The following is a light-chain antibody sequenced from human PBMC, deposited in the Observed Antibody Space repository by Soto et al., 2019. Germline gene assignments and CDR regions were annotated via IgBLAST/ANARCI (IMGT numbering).Light chain of an antibody. J-gene: IGKJ4*01. CDR3: QQFNTYPLT. CDR2: DAS. Sequence: AIQLTQSPSSLSASVGDRVTITCRASQGISIALAWYQQKPGKTPNLLISDASNLESGVPSRFSGSGSGTDFTLTISSLQPEDVATYYCQQFNTYPLTFGGGTKVEI. V-gene: IGKV1-13*02. CDR1: QGISIA.